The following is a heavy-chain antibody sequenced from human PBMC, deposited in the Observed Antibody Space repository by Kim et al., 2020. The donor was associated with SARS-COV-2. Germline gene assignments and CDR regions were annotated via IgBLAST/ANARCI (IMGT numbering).Heavy chain of an antibody. V-gene: IGHV4-39*01. CDR3: ATPLWGSDAFDI. J-gene: IGHJ3*02. D-gene: IGHD3-16*01. Sequence: YYNPSLRSRVTISVDTSKYQFSLKLGSVTAADTAVYYCATPLWGSDAFDIWGQGTMVTVSS.